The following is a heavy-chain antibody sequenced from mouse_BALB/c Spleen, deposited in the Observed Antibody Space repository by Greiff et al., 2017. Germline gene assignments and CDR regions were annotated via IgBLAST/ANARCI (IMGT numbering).Heavy chain of an antibody. CDR3: ARVDGNFQAWFVY. V-gene: IGHV5-6*02. D-gene: IGHD2-1*01. J-gene: IGHJ3*01. CDR2: ISSGGSYT. Sequence: DVKLQESGGDLVKPGGSLKLSCAASGFTFSSYGMSWVRQTPDKRLEWVATISSGGSYTYYPDSVKGRFTISRDNAKNTLYLQMSSLKSEDTAMFYCARVDGNFQAWFVYWGQGTLVTVSA. CDR1: GFTFSSYG.